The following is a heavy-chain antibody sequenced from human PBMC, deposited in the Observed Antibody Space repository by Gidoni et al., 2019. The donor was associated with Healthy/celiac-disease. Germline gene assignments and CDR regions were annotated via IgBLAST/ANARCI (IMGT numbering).Heavy chain of an antibody. J-gene: IGHJ5*02. Sequence: EVQLLESGGGLVQPGGSLRLSCAASGFTFSSYAMSWVRQAPGKGLEWVSAISGSGGSTYYADSVKGRFTISRDNSKNTLYLQMNSLRAEDTAVYYCAKNGGPEETAMVPWYNWFDPWGQGTLVTVSS. CDR1: GFTFSSYA. CDR2: ISGSGGST. CDR3: AKNGGPEETAMVPWYNWFDP. V-gene: IGHV3-23*01. D-gene: IGHD5-18*01.